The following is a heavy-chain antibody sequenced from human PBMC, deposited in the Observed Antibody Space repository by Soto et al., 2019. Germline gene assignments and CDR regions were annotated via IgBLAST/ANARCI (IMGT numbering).Heavy chain of an antibody. J-gene: IGHJ2*01. CDR1: GGTFSSYA. CDR3: ARYDSSGYYYSLGWYFDL. D-gene: IGHD3-22*01. V-gene: IGHV1-69*06. CDR2: IIPIFGTA. Sequence: ASVKVSCKASGGTFSSYAISWVRQAPGQGLEWMGGIIPIFGTANYAQKFQGRVTITADKSTSTAHMELSSLRSEDTAVYYCARYDSSGYYYSLGWYFDLWGRGTLVTVSS.